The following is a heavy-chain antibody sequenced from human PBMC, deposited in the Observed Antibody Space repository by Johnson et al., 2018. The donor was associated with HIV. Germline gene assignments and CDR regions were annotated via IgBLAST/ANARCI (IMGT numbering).Heavy chain of an antibody. D-gene: IGHD2-21*01. V-gene: IGHV3-66*01. CDR3: AKDFVTHGAFDI. J-gene: IGHJ3*02. CDR1: GFTVSNNY. Sequence: VQLVESGGGLVQPGGSLRLSCAASGFTVSNNYMTWVRQAPGKGLEWVSLIYSGGSTYYADSVKGRFTISRDNSKNILYLQMNSLRAEDTAVYYCAKDFVTHGAFDIWGQGTMVTVSS. CDR2: IYSGGST.